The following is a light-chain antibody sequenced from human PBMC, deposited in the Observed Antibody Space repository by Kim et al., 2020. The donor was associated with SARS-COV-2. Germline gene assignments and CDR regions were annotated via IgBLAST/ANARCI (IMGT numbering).Light chain of an antibody. J-gene: IGLJ1*01. CDR1: ILRRSF. V-gene: IGLV3-19*01. CDR3: GSRDINNNHHV. CDR2: GKN. Sequence: SSELTQDPAVSVALGQTVRITCQGDILRRSFAAWYQQKPGRAPVLVTYGKNYRPSGIPDRFSGSNSENTASLTITGTQAEDEADYYCGSRDINNNHHVFGAGTKVTVL.